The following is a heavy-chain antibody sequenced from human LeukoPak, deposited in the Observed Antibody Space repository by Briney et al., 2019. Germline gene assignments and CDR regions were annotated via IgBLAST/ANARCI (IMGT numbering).Heavy chain of an antibody. J-gene: IGHJ4*02. CDR3: AISIQAAAIPAFDY. CDR2: INPDRGGT. Sequence: ASVKVSCKAPGNTFAGHNIHWMRQAPGQGLELMGWINPDRGGTDYARQFQGRVTMTSDTSIRAAYMELSSLVSEDSAVYFCAISIQAAAIPAFDYWGQGTLATVSS. D-gene: IGHD6-25*01. V-gene: IGHV1-2*02. CDR1: GNTFAGHN.